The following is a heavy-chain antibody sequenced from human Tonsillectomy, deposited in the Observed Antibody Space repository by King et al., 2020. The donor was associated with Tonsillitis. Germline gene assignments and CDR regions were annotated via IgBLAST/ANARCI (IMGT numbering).Heavy chain of an antibody. J-gene: IGHJ4*02. Sequence: QLQESGPGLVKPSQTLSLTCTVSGGSISSGAYFWSWIRQHPGKGREWIGYIYYSGDTYYNPSLRTRVTISVDTSKNQFSLKLSSVTAADTAVYYCARVGEQQLVIDFWGQGTLVTVSS. CDR2: IYYSGDT. CDR1: GGSISSGAYF. V-gene: IGHV4-31*03. D-gene: IGHD6-13*01. CDR3: ARVGEQQLVIDF.